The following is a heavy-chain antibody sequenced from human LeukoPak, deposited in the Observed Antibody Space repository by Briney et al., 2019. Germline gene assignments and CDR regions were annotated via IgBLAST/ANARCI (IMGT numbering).Heavy chain of an antibody. Sequence: ASVKVSCKASGYTFTSYYMHWVRQAPGQGLEWMGGIIPIFGTANYAQKFQGRVTITTDESTSTAYMELSSLRSEDTAVYYCARVLHFNWFDPWGQGTLVTVSS. CDR3: ARVLHFNWFDP. CDR2: IIPIFGTA. J-gene: IGHJ5*02. V-gene: IGHV1-69*05. CDR1: GYTFTSYY. D-gene: IGHD3-3*02.